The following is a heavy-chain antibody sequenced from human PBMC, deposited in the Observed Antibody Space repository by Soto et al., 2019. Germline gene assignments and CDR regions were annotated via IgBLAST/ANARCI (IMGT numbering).Heavy chain of an antibody. Sequence: SETLSLTCTVSGGSISSYYWSWIRHPPGKGLEWIGYIYYSGSTNYNPSLKSRVTISVDTSKNQFSLKLSSVTAADTAVYYCARGWADYYYGMDVWGQGTTVTVSS. D-gene: IGHD6-13*01. V-gene: IGHV4-59*01. CDR1: GGSISSYY. J-gene: IGHJ6*02. CDR3: ARGWADYYYGMDV. CDR2: IYYSGST.